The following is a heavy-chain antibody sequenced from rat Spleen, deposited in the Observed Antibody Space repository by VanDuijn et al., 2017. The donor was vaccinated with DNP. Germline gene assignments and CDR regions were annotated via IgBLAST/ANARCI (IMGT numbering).Heavy chain of an antibody. D-gene: IGHD1-4*01. CDR3: ARQPSGMDY. J-gene: IGHJ2*01. CDR1: GYSITSNY. V-gene: IGHV3-1*01. Sequence: EVQLQESGPGLVKPSQSLSLTCSVTGYSITSNYWGWIRKFPGDKMEWIGHISYSDSTTYNPSLERCISITRDTSKNQFFLHLKSVTTADTATYYCARQPSGMDYWGQGVMVIVSS. CDR2: ISYSDST.